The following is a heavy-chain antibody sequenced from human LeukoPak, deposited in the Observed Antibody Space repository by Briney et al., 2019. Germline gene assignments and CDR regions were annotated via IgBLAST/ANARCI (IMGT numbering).Heavy chain of an antibody. J-gene: IGHJ4*02. CDR3: ARTGFGELPFDY. Sequence: SETLSLTCTASGGSIAGYYWSWLRQPPGKGLEWIGYIFYSGNSNYNPSRKSRVTISVDTSKNQFSLNLTSVTAADTAVYFCARTGFGELPFDYWGQGTLVTVSS. V-gene: IGHV4-59*01. CDR2: IFYSGNS. CDR1: GGSIAGYY. D-gene: IGHD3-10*01.